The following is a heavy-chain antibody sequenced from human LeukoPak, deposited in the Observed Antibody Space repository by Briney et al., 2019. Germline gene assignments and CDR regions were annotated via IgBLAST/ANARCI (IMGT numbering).Heavy chain of an antibody. V-gene: IGHV3-23*01. CDR3: AKGGAVVLSPFDY. CDR1: GFSFSSYA. D-gene: IGHD2/OR15-2a*01. CDR2: ISSSGEST. J-gene: IGHJ4*02. Sequence: GGSLRLSCAAFGFSFSSYAMIWVRQAPGKGLEWVSVISSSGESTYYADSLKGRFTISRDNSKNTLSLRMNSLRAEDTAIYYCAKGGAVVLSPFDYWGQGTLVTVSS.